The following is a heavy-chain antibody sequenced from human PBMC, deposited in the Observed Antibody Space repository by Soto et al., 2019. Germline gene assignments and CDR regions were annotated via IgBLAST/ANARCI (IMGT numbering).Heavy chain of an antibody. Sequence: SETLSLTCTVSGGSVSSGSYYWSWIRQPPGKGLEWIGNIYYSGSTNYNPSLKSRVTISVDTSKNQFSLKLSSVTAADTAVYYCMLGSGWKDFDYWGQGTLVTVSS. CDR2: IYYSGST. D-gene: IGHD3-22*01. V-gene: IGHV4-61*01. J-gene: IGHJ4*02. CDR1: GGSVSSGSYY. CDR3: MLGSGWKDFDY.